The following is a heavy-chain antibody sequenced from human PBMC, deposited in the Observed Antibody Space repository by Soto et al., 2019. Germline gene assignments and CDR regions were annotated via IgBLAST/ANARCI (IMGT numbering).Heavy chain of an antibody. Sequence: SETLSLTCAVYGGSFSGYYWSWIRQPPGKGLEWIGEINHSGSTNYNPSLKSRVTISVDTSKNQFSLKLSSVTAADTAVYYCASSGDFWSGYLKNYYYYYYMDVWGKGTTVTASS. CDR2: INHSGST. V-gene: IGHV4-34*01. CDR1: GGSFSGYY. CDR3: ASSGDFWSGYLKNYYYYYYMDV. D-gene: IGHD3-3*01. J-gene: IGHJ6*03.